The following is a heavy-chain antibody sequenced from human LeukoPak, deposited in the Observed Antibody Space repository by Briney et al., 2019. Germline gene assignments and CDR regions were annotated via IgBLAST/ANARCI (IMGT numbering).Heavy chain of an antibody. CDR1: GVSVNKYF. J-gene: IGHJ4*02. V-gene: IGHV4-59*02. CDR2: IHYSGIT. D-gene: IGHD6-19*01. CDR3: ARTTPATGWYLYY. Sequence: SETLSLTCSVSGVSVNKYFWTWIRQPPGKGLEWVGHIHYSGITNSNPSLKSRVTMSLDTSQNQFSLRLTSVTAADTAVYYCARTTPATGWYLYYWGQGTLVTVSS.